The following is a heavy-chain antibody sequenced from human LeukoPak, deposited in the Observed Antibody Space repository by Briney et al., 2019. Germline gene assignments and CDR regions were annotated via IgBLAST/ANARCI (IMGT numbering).Heavy chain of an antibody. J-gene: IGHJ6*03. D-gene: IGHD2-2*01. Sequence: SETLSLTCTVSGGSISSYYWSWIRQPPGKGLEWIGYIYYSGSTNYNPSLKSRVTISVDASKNQFSLKLSSVTAADTAVYYCARERGYCSSTSCRDYYYYMDVWGKGTTVTISS. CDR1: GGSISSYY. V-gene: IGHV4-59*01. CDR3: ARERGYCSSTSCRDYYYYMDV. CDR2: IYYSGST.